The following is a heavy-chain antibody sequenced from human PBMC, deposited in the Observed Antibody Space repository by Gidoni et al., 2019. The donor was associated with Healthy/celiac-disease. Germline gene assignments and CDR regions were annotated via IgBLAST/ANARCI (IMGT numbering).Heavy chain of an antibody. CDR2: ISYDGSNK. CDR1: GFTFSSYG. Sequence: QVQLVESGGGVVQPGRSLRLSCAASGFTFSSYGMHWVRQAPGKGLEWVAVISYDGSNKYYADSVKGRFTISRDNSKNTLYLQMNSRRAEDTAVYYCAKGGEGTTSSHFDYWGQGTLVTVSS. J-gene: IGHJ4*02. D-gene: IGHD3-16*01. V-gene: IGHV3-30*18. CDR3: AKGGEGTTSSHFDY.